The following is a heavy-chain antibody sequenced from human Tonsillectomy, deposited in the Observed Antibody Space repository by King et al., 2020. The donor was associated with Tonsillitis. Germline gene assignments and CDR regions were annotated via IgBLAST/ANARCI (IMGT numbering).Heavy chain of an antibody. J-gene: IGHJ4*02. CDR1: GASITNYY. CDR3: ARGPTYGDYND. D-gene: IGHD4-17*01. CDR2: IYFTGNT. V-gene: IGHV4-59*01. Sequence: QLQESGPGLLMPSETLSLTCSVSGASITNYYWSWIRQPPGKGLEWIGYIYFTGNTNYNPSLRSRVAISIDTSKTRFSLKINSVTAEDTAVYYCARGPTYGDYNDWGQGTLVTVSS.